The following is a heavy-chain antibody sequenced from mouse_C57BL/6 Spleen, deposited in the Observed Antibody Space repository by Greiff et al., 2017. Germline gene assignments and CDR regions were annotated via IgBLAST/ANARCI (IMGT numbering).Heavy chain of an antibody. Sequence: EVQLQESGPGLVKPSQSLSLTCSVTGYSITSGYYWNWIRQFPGNKLEWMGYISYDGSNNYNPSLKNRISITRDTSKNQFFLKLNSVTTEDTATYYCARDRSYYGYYAMDYWGQGTSVTVSS. CDR2: ISYDGSN. J-gene: IGHJ4*01. D-gene: IGHD1-1*02. CDR3: ARDRSYYGYYAMDY. V-gene: IGHV3-6*01. CDR1: GYSITSGYY.